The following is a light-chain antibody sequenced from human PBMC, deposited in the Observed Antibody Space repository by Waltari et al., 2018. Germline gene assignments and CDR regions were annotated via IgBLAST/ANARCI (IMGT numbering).Light chain of an antibody. V-gene: IGLV3-21*02. CDR3: QVWDSSSEHWV. CDR1: NVGSKD. J-gene: IGLJ3*02. Sequence: SYVLTQPPSVSVAPGQTATSTCGGDNVGSKDVNWYQQRPGQAPVVVIYDDADRPLTIPERFAGSNSGNTATLTITRVEVGDEADFYCQVWDSSSEHWVFGGGTKLTVL. CDR2: DDA.